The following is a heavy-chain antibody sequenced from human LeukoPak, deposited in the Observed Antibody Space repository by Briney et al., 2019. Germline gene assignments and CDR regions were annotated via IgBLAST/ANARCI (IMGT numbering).Heavy chain of an antibody. CDR1: GFAFRSYT. V-gene: IGHV3-23*01. Sequence: GGSLRLSCAASGFAFRSYTMTWVRLAPAPGKGLEWVSTITTSGGTNYADSVKGRFTISRYNSKNTLYLQMNSLRAEDTAVYYCAKNSPKPAGTYFQHCGQGTLVTVSS. CDR3: AKNSPKPAGTYFQH. CDR2: ITTSGGT. D-gene: IGHD2-2*01. J-gene: IGHJ1*01.